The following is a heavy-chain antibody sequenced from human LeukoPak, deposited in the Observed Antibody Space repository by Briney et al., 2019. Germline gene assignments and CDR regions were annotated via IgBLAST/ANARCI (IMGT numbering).Heavy chain of an antibody. D-gene: IGHD1-1*01. V-gene: IGHV7-4-1*02. CDR1: GYTFTSYA. Sequence: ASVKVSCKASGYTFTSYAMNWVRQAPGQGLEWMGWINTNTGNPTYAQGFTGRFVFSLDTSVSTAYLQISSLKAEDTAVYYCAKERYDFLKVYNWFDPWGQGTLVTVSS. J-gene: IGHJ5*02. CDR3: AKERYDFLKVYNWFDP. CDR2: INTNTGNP.